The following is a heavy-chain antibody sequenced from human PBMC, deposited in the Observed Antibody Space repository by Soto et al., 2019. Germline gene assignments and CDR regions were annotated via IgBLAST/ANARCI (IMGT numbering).Heavy chain of an antibody. Sequence: SETLSLTCTVSGGSISSGGYYWSWIRQHPGKGLEWIGYIYYSGSTYYNPSLKSRVTISVDTSKNQFSLKLSSVTAADTAVYYCARDRDGPHYDFWSGPNYWGQGTLVTVSS. J-gene: IGHJ4*02. CDR2: IYYSGST. V-gene: IGHV4-31*03. D-gene: IGHD3-3*01. CDR1: GGSISSGGYY. CDR3: ARDRDGPHYDFWSGPNY.